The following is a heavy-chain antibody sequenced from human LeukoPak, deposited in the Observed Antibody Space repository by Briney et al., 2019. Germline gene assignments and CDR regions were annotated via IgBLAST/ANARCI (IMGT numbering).Heavy chain of an antibody. CDR2: IYTSGST. J-gene: IGHJ6*03. D-gene: IGHD1-26*01. V-gene: IGHV4-4*07. CDR1: GGSISSYY. Sequence: PSETLSLTCTVSGGSISSYYWSWIRQPAGKGLEWIGRIYTSGSTNYNPSLKSRVTMSVDTSKNQFSLKVSSVTAADTAVYYCAREVVGAKDYYYYYMDVWGKGTTVTVSS. CDR3: AREVVGAKDYYYYYMDV.